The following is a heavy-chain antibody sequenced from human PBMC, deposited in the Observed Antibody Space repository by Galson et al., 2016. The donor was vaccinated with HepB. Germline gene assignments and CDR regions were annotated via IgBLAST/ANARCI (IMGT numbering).Heavy chain of an antibody. J-gene: IGHJ6*02. D-gene: IGHD4-23*01. Sequence: SLRLSCAASGFTFSSYGMRWVRQAPGKGLEWVAVIWYDGSNKYYADSVKGRFTISRDNSKNTLYLQMNSLRAEDTAMYYCARDYGGNPLYYYYYGMDVWGQGTTVTVSS. CDR2: IWYDGSNK. V-gene: IGHV3-33*01. CDR3: ARDYGGNPLYYYYYGMDV. CDR1: GFTFSSYG.